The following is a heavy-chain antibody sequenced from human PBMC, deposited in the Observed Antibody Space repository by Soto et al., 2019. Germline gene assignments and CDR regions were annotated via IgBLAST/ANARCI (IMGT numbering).Heavy chain of an antibody. Sequence: QVQLVESGGGVVRPGRSLRLSCAASGFSFSTYGMHWVRQAPGKGLEWVAVIWDDGTNKYYADSAKGRFTISRDNSKNTLYLQMNSLRAEDTAVYYCVRDLREDGCSSSSCFYFDYWGQGTLVTVSS. J-gene: IGHJ4*02. CDR3: VRDLREDGCSSSSCFYFDY. CDR2: IWDDGTNK. D-gene: IGHD2-2*01. CDR1: GFSFSTYG. V-gene: IGHV3-33*01.